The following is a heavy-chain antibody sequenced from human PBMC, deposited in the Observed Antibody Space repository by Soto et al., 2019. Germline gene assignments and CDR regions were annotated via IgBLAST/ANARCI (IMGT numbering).Heavy chain of an antibody. CDR3: ARNPGYSSGWYRGNYFYY. CDR2: IYYSGST. J-gene: IGHJ4*02. D-gene: IGHD6-19*01. CDR1: GGSISSYY. V-gene: IGHV4-59*01. Sequence: PSETLSLTCLVSGGSISSYYWSWIRQPPGKGLEWIGYIYYSGSTNYNPSLKSRVTISVDTSKNQFSLKLSSVTAADTAVYYCARNPGYSSGWYRGNYFYYWCQGTLVTVS.